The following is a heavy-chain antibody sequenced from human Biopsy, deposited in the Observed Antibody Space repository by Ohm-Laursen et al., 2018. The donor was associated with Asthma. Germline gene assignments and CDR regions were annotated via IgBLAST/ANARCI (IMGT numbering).Heavy chain of an antibody. CDR3: ARAVDYSHYYGIDV. CDR1: GYTFNSAG. J-gene: IGHJ6*02. Sequence: DSVKVSCKTSGYTFNSAGITWVRQAPGQGLEWMGWISVYNGNTKVAQKLQDRVTMITDTSTSIAYMELRSLRSDDTAVYFCARAVDYSHYYGIDVWGQGTTVTVS. CDR2: ISVYNGNT. V-gene: IGHV1-18*01. D-gene: IGHD3-10*01.